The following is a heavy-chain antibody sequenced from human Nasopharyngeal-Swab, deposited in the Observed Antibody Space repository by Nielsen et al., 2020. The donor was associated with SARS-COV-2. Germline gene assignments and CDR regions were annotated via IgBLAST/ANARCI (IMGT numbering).Heavy chain of an antibody. CDR2: IKQDGSEK. V-gene: IGHV3-7*03. Sequence: GGSLRLSCAASGFTFSSYWMSWVRQAPGKGLEWVANIKQDGSEKYYVDSVKGRFTISRDNAKNSLYLQMNSLRAEDKAVYYCAREGYNWNSGSPYGMDVWGQGTTVTVSS. CDR1: GFTFSSYW. J-gene: IGHJ6*02. D-gene: IGHD1-7*01. CDR3: AREGYNWNSGSPYGMDV.